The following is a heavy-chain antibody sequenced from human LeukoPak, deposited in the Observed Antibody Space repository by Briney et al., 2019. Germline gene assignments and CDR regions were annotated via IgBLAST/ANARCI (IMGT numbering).Heavy chain of an antibody. CDR2: IYYSGST. V-gene: IGHV4-39*07. D-gene: IGHD1-26*01. Sequence: SETLSLTCTVSGGSISSSSYYWGWIRQPPGKGLEWIGSIYYSGSTYYNPSLKSRVTISVDTSKNQFSLKLSSVTAADTAVYYCAKESGRHGIGIFAYFQYWGQGTLVTVSS. J-gene: IGHJ4*02. CDR3: AKESGRHGIGIFAYFQY. CDR1: GGSISSSSYY.